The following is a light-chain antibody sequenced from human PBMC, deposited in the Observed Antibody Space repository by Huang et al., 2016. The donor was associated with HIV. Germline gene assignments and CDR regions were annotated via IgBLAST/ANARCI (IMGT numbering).Light chain of an antibody. CDR2: AAS. J-gene: IGKJ2*01. CDR1: QGISKF. Sequence: IQLTQSPSSLSASVGDRVTMTCRASQGISKFLAWYQQKPGKAPKRLIYAASTLQSGVPSRFSGSGSGTEFTLIVSSLQPEDSATYYCQEVNTDSYTFGPGTKLEIK. V-gene: IGKV1-9*01. CDR3: QEVNTDSYT.